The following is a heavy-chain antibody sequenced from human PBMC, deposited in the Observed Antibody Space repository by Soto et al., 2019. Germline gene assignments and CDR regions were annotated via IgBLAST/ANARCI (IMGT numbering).Heavy chain of an antibody. CDR1: GYTFTKFG. J-gene: IGHJ3*02. Sequence: QVQLVQSGAEVKKPGASVKVSCKASGYTFTKFGISWVRQAPGQGLEWLGWLSTYREDRNYAQRVQDRVSMTTDTSSSTASMELRTLISDDTAVYYCARISLGPAPTDAFDIWGQGPMVTVSS. CDR2: LSTYREDR. D-gene: IGHD7-27*01. V-gene: IGHV1-18*01. CDR3: ARISLGPAPTDAFDI.